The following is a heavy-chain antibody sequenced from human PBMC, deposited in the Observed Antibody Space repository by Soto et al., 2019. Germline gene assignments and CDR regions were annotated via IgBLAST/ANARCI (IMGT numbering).Heavy chain of an antibody. Sequence: SVKVSCKASGYTFTAHYMPWVRQAPGQGLEWMGWINPNSGGTNYAQKFQGWVTMTRDTSISTAYMELSRLRSDDTAVYYCASSYYDSSGHPLYGMDVWGQGTTVTVSS. CDR2: INPNSGGT. J-gene: IGHJ6*02. CDR3: ASSYYDSSGHPLYGMDV. D-gene: IGHD3-22*01. V-gene: IGHV1-2*04. CDR1: GYTFTAHY.